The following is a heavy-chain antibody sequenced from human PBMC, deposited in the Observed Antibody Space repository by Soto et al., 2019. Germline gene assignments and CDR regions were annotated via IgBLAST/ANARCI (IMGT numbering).Heavy chain of an antibody. J-gene: IGHJ4*02. CDR3: ATTPIFGVVIIGGYFDY. D-gene: IGHD3-3*01. Sequence: PSETLSLTCTVSGGSISSSSYYWGWIRQPPGKGLEWIGSIYYSGSTYYNPSLKSRVTISVDTSKNQFSLKLSSVTAADTAVYYCATTPIFGVVIIGGYFDYWGQGTLVTVSS. V-gene: IGHV4-39*01. CDR1: GGSISSSSYY. CDR2: IYYSGST.